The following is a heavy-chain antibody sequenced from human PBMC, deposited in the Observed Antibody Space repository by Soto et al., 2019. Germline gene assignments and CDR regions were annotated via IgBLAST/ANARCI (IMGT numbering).Heavy chain of an antibody. Sequence: QVQLVESGGGVVQPGRSLRLSCAASGFTFRSYAMHWVRQAPGTGLEWVAVISDDENNRYYTDSVKGRFTISRDNSKNTLYLQVNSLRAEDTAVYYCARAMDTAMASKDNWFDPWGQGTLVTVSS. CDR1: GFTFRSYA. D-gene: IGHD5-18*01. J-gene: IGHJ5*02. V-gene: IGHV3-30-3*01. CDR3: ARAMDTAMASKDNWFDP. CDR2: ISDDENNR.